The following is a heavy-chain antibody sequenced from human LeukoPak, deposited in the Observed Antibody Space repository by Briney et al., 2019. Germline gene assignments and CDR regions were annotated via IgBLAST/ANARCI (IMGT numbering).Heavy chain of an antibody. D-gene: IGHD6-13*01. V-gene: IGHV4-30-2*01. J-gene: IGHJ6*03. CDR1: GGSISSGDYY. Sequence: SETLSLTCTVSGGSISSGDYYWSWIRQPPGKGLEWIGYIYHSGSTYYNPSLKSRVTISVDRSKNQFSLKLSSVTAADTAVYYCARSSSSWSRYYYYYMDVWGKGTTVTVSS. CDR2: IYHSGST. CDR3: ARSSSSWSRYYYYYMDV.